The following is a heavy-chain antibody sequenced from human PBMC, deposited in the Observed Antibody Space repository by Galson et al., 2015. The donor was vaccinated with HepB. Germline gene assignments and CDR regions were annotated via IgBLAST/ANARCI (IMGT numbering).Heavy chain of an antibody. V-gene: IGHV1-3*01. CDR3: TRDTAMAHWDY. Sequence: SVKVSCKASGYPFINYAIHWVRQAPGHSLEWMGWINVGNGNTIYSKKFQGGVTISRDISASTAYLDLPSLSSEDTAVYYCTRDTAMAHWDYWGQGTRVTVSS. CDR2: INVGNGNT. J-gene: IGHJ4*02. D-gene: IGHD5-18*01. CDR1: GYPFINYA.